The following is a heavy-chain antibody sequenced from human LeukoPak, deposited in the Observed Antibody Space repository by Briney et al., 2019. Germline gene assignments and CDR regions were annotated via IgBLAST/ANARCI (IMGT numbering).Heavy chain of an antibody. D-gene: IGHD3-10*01. J-gene: IGHJ5*02. CDR1: GYTFTANY. CDR2: MNPNSGST. CDR3: ARLMGQRELSSLRFDP. Sequence: GASVKVSCKASGYTFTANYIHWVRQAPGQGLEWMGWMNPNSGSTRYAQKFQGWVTMTRDTSNSTANMELSRLTSDDTAVYYCARLMGQRELSSLRFDPWGQGTLVTVSS. V-gene: IGHV1-2*04.